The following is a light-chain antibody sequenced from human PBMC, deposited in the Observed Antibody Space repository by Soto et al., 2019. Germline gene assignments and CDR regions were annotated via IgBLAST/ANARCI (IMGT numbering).Light chain of an antibody. CDR3: QQYNSLWT. J-gene: IGKJ1*01. CDR1: QSISSW. Sequence: DIPMTQSPSTLSASVGDRVTITCRASQSISSWLAWYQQKPGKAPKLLIYKASSLESGVPSRFSGSGSGTEFPLTISRLQPDDFATYYCQQYNSLWTFGQGTKVEIK. V-gene: IGKV1-5*03. CDR2: KAS.